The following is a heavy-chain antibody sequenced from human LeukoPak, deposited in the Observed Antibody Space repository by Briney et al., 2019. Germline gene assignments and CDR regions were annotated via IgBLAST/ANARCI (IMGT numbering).Heavy chain of an antibody. D-gene: IGHD6-13*01. V-gene: IGHV3-20*04. CDR1: GFTFSTYA. CDR2: INWNGGST. J-gene: IGHJ4*02. CDR3: ARVALGAAAGTFDY. Sequence: GGSLRLSCAASGFTFSTYAMSWVRQAPGKGLEWVSGINWNGGSTGYADSVKGRFTISRDNAKNSLYLQMNSLRAEDTALYYCARVALGAAAGTFDYWGQGTLVTVSS.